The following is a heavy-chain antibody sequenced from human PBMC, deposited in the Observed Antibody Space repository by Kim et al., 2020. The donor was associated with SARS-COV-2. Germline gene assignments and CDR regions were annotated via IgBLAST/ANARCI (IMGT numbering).Heavy chain of an antibody. V-gene: IGHV4-39*01. D-gene: IGHD6-19*01. J-gene: IGHJ6*02. CDR3: ASIAVAGTYYYYGMDV. Sequence: SLKDRVTISVDTSKNMFSLKLSSVTAADTAVYYCASIAVAGTYYYYGMDVWGQGTTVTVSS.